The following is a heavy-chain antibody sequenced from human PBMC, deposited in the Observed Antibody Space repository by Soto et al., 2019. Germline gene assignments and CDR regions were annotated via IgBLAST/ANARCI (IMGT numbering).Heavy chain of an antibody. Sequence: PGGSLRLSCAASGFTFSSYGMHWVRQAPGKGLEWVAVISYDGSNKYYADSVKGRFTISRDNSKNTLYLQMNSLRAEDTAVYYCATMPYDYIWGSYWGQGTLVTVSS. CDR1: GFTFSSYG. CDR2: ISYDGSNK. D-gene: IGHD3-16*01. CDR3: ATMPYDYIWGSY. J-gene: IGHJ4*02. V-gene: IGHV3-30*03.